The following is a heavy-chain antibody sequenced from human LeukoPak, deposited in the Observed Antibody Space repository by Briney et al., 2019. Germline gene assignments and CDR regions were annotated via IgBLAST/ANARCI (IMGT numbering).Heavy chain of an antibody. Sequence: SETLSLTCTVSGGSISSGGYYWSWIRQHPGKGLEWIGYIYYSGSTYYNPSLKSRVTISVDTSKNQFSLKLSSVTAADTAVYYCARDRGSGSRSFDYWGQGTLATVSS. CDR1: GGSISSGGYY. CDR3: ARDRGSGSRSFDY. D-gene: IGHD3-10*01. J-gene: IGHJ4*02. V-gene: IGHV4-31*03. CDR2: IYYSGST.